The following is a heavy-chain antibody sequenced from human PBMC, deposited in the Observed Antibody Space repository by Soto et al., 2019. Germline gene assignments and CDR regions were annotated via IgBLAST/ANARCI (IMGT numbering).Heavy chain of an antibody. J-gene: IGHJ4*02. CDR1: GFTFSSYS. CDR3: AREVVTTQWYFDN. V-gene: IGHV3-30-3*01. Sequence: GGSLRLSCATSGFTFSSYSMHWFRQAPGTGLEWVAVVSSDGGITIYADSVKGRFTISRDNSRSTLYLQMNSLRTEDTAVYYCAREVVTTQWYFDNWGQGRLVTVSS. CDR2: VSSDGGIT. D-gene: IGHD1-1*01.